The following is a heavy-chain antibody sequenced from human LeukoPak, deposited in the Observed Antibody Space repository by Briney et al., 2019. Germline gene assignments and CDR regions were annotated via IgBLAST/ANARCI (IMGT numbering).Heavy chain of an antibody. D-gene: IGHD6-13*01. Sequence: GASVKVSCKASGYTFTSYGISWVRQAPGQGLEWMGWISAYNGNTSYAQKLQGRVTMTTDTSTSTAYMELRSLRSDDTAVYYCARHSGFSSSLEVCDYWGQGTLVTVSS. CDR1: GYTFTSYG. V-gene: IGHV1-18*01. CDR2: ISAYNGNT. CDR3: ARHSGFSSSLEVCDY. J-gene: IGHJ4*02.